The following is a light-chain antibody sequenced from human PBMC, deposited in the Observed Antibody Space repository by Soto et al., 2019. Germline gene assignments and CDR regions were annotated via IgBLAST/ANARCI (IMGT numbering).Light chain of an antibody. CDR1: QSINGW. J-gene: IGKJ5*01. Sequence: IQLPHSPSSLSASVGNRVTITCRASQSINGWLAWYQQKPGQAPHLLIYKPSTLESGGPPRYSGSGSGTDLTLTISRLEPEDSAVYCCQQFDDYVAFGQGTRLEIK. CDR3: QQFDDYVA. CDR2: KPS. V-gene: IGKV1-5*03.